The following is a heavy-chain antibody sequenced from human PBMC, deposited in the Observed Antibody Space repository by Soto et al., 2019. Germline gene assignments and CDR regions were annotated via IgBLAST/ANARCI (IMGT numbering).Heavy chain of an antibody. CDR3: AAHLKTTVTAYWYFDL. CDR1: GGSFSGYY. CDR2: INHSGST. D-gene: IGHD4-17*01. J-gene: IGHJ2*01. V-gene: IGHV4-34*01. Sequence: SETLSLTCAVYGGSFSGYYWSWIRQPPGKGLEWIGEINHSGSTDFNPSLKSRVSISVDTSKKQFSLKLSFVTAADTAVYYCAAHLKTTVTAYWYFDLWGRGTLVTVSS.